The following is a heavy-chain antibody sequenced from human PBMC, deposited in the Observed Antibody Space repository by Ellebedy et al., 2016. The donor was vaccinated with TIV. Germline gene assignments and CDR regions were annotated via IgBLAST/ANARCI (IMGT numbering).Heavy chain of an antibody. Sequence: GGSLRLSCAASGFTFSSYAMHWVRQAPGKGLEWVAVISYDGSNKYYADSVKGRFTISRDNSKNTLYLQMNSLRAEDTAVYYCARSGRSMVATPPAYYFDYWGQGTLVTVSS. D-gene: IGHD5-12*01. CDR3: ARSGRSMVATPPAYYFDY. CDR1: GFTFSSYA. CDR2: ISYDGSNK. J-gene: IGHJ4*02. V-gene: IGHV3-30*04.